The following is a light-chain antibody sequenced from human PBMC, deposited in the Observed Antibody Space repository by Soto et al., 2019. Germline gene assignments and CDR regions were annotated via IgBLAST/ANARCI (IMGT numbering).Light chain of an antibody. CDR1: QNINSD. J-gene: IGKJ1*01. Sequence: EIVLTQSPGTLSLSPGERATLSCRASQNINSDYFAWYQQKPGQAPRLLIFGASIRAAGIPARFSGSGSGTEFSLTISSLQSEDFGVFFCQQYDQWWTFGQGTKVDIK. CDR2: GAS. CDR3: QQYDQWWT. V-gene: IGKV3-15*01.